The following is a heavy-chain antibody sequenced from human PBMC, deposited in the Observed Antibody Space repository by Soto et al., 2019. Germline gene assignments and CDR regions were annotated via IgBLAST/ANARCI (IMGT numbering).Heavy chain of an antibody. V-gene: IGHV3-7*03. J-gene: IGHJ4*02. CDR1: VFTFRNYW. Sequence: DVQLVESGGGWVQPGGSLRLACVASVFTFRNYWMNWVRQAPGKGLEWVVNIGQAGSEKYYVDSVKGRFTVSRDNAKNSLYLQMDSLRAEDTAVYYCARGTPTTGIDYWGQGTLVTVSS. CDR3: ARGTPTTGIDY. CDR2: IGQAGSEK. D-gene: IGHD1-1*01.